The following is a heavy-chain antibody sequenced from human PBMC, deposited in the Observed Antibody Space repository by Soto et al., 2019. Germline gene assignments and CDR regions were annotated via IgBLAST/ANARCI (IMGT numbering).Heavy chain of an antibody. CDR3: ASFDFWNRGYYYYGMDV. V-gene: IGHV4-59*05. CDR1: GGSISSYY. CDR2: IYYSGST. Sequence: SETLSLTCTVSGGSISSYYWSWIRQPPGKGLEWIGSIYYSGSTYYNPSLKSRVTISVDTSKNQFSLKLSSVTAADTAVYYCASFDFWNRGYYYYGMDVWGQGTTVTVSS. J-gene: IGHJ6*02. D-gene: IGHD3-3*01.